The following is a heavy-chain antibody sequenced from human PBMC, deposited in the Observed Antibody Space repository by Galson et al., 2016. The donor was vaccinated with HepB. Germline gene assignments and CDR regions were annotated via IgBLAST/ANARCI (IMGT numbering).Heavy chain of an antibody. V-gene: IGHV4-34*01. CDR3: ARRAVIAPRRGAWFDP. CDR2: IDYAADS. Sequence: SETLSLTCVVYGDSFSTSSWSWIRQPPGKGLEWVGAIDYAADSNYNPSLGGRATISVETSKNHLTLSLTSVTAADTAVYYCARRAVIAPRRGAWFDPWGLGALVTVSA. D-gene: IGHD2-21*01. CDR1: GDSFSTSS. J-gene: IGHJ5*02.